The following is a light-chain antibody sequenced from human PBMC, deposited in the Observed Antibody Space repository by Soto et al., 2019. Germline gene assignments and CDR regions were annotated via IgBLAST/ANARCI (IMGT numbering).Light chain of an antibody. V-gene: IGKV3-15*01. CDR2: GAS. Sequence: EIVMTQSPATLSVSPGERATLSCRASQSVSSNLAWYQQKPGQVPRLLIYGASTRATGIPARFSGSGSGTEFTRTISRLQSEDFAVYYCQQYNNWWTFGQGTKVELK. CDR1: QSVSSN. CDR3: QQYNNWWT. J-gene: IGKJ1*01.